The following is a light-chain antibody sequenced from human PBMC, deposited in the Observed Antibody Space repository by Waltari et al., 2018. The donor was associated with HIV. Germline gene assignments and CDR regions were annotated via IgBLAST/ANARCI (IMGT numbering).Light chain of an antibody. CDR3: GTWDNSLYAWV. CDR1: RSNIGNKY. Sequence: QSVFTQPPSVSAAPGQRVPISCSVSRSNIGNKYVFWFLGFPGAAPKLLIFENNKRPSGIPDRFSGSKSGTSATLGITGLQTGDEADYYCGTWDNSLYAWVFGGGTKLTVL. V-gene: IGLV1-51*02. CDR2: ENN. J-gene: IGLJ2*01.